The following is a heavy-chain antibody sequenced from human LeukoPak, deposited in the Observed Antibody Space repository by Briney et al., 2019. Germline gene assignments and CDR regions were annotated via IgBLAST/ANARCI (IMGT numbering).Heavy chain of an antibody. Sequence: ASVKVSCKVSGYTLTELSVHWVRQAPGKGLEWMGWINPNSGGTNYAQKFQGRATMTRDTSISTAYMELSRLRSDDTAVHYCARERGYSGYDLDYWGQGTLVTVSS. J-gene: IGHJ4*02. CDR1: GYTLTELS. CDR2: INPNSGGT. D-gene: IGHD5-12*01. CDR3: ARERGYSGYDLDY. V-gene: IGHV1-2*02.